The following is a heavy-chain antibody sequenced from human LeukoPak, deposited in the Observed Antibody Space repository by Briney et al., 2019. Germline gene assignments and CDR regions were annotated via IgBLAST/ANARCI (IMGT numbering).Heavy chain of an antibody. J-gene: IGHJ6*03. Sequence: GGSLRLSCAASGFTIRRYDMHWVRQAPGKGLEWVAFIRFDGTSEFYADSVKARFTISRDNSQNTVSLQLNNLRIEDTALYYCAKTSLSDPSGHYYYMDVWGKGTTVTVSS. CDR3: AKTSLSDPSGHYYYMDV. D-gene: IGHD3-3*01. CDR2: IRFDGTSE. V-gene: IGHV3-30*02. CDR1: GFTIRRYD.